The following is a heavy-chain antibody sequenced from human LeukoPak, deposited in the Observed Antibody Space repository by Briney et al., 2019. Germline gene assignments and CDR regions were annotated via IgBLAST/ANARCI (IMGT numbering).Heavy chain of an antibody. CDR2: INHSGST. J-gene: IGHJ4*02. CDR1: GGSFSGYY. CDR3: ARVMGGDDY. Sequence: SETLSLTCAVYGGSFSGYYWSWIRQPPGKGLEWIGEINHSGSTNYNPSLKSRVTISVDTSKNQFSLKLSSVTAADTAVYYCARVMGGDDYWGQGTLVTVST. D-gene: IGHD4-17*01. V-gene: IGHV4-34*01.